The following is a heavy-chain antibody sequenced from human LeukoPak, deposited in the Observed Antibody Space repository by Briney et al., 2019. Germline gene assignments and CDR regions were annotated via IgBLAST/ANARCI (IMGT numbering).Heavy chain of an antibody. V-gene: IGHV3-33*01. J-gene: IGHJ4*02. D-gene: IGHD2-21*01. CDR2: IWYDGSSK. CDR3: ARGTGPRKCGNCYFDY. CDR1: GFTFSSYG. Sequence: PGGSLRLSCAASGFTFSSYGMHWVRQAPGKGLEWVALIWYDGSSKHYADSVRGRFTISRDNSKNTLYLQMNSLRAEDTAVYYCARGTGPRKCGNCYFDYWGQGTLVTVSS.